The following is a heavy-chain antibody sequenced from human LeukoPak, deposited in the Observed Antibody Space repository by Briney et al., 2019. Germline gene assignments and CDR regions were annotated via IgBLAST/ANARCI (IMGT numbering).Heavy chain of an antibody. CDR3: ARGPRGLWSNWYFDL. D-gene: IGHD4/OR15-4a*01. V-gene: IGHV3-21*01. CDR1: GFTFSSYT. CDR2: ISTSSSYI. Sequence: GGSLRLSCAASGFTFSSYTMNWVRQAPGKGLEWVSFISTSSSYIYYADSVKGRFTISRDNAKNSLYLQMNSLRAEDTAVYYCARGPRGLWSNWYFDLWGRGTLVTVSS. J-gene: IGHJ2*01.